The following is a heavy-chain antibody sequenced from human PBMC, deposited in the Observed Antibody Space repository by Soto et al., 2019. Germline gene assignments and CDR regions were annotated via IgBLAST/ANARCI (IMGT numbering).Heavy chain of an antibody. D-gene: IGHD4-17*01. CDR2: IWYDGTQK. CDR3: ARAGGTTVTGLWHFDS. Sequence: GGSLRLSCEAYGFTFNTYSMHWVRQPPGKGLEWLAAIWYDGTQKYYADSVKGRFIISRDNSKKTLYLEMNSLRAEDTAVYYCARAGGTTVTGLWHFDSWGQGTLVTVSS. J-gene: IGHJ4*02. CDR1: GFTFNTYS. V-gene: IGHV3-33*01.